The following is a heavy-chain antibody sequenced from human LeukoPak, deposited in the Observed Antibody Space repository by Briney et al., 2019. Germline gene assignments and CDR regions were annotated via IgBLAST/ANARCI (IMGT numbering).Heavy chain of an antibody. CDR3: AKGDGSSWYSPFDY. J-gene: IGHJ4*02. D-gene: IGHD6-13*01. Sequence: GGSLRLSCAASGFPFSSYAMSWFRQAPGEGLDWVSTIRGSVDTTNSADSVKGRFTISRDTSKNTLSLQMDSLRAEDTAVYYCAKGDGSSWYSPFDYWGQGTLVTVSS. CDR2: IRGSVDTT. CDR1: GFPFSSYA. V-gene: IGHV3-23*01.